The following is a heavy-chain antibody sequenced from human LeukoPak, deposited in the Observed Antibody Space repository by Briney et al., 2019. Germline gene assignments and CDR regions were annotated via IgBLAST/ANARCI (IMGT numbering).Heavy chain of an antibody. CDR3: ARAEYCSSTSCSEYYYYYYMDV. D-gene: IGHD2-2*01. Sequence: GASVKVSCKASGGTFSSYAISWVRQAPGQGLEWMGGIIPIFGTANYAQKFQGRVTITADESTSTAYMELSSLRSEDTAVYYCARAEYCSSTSCSEYYYYYYMDVWGKGTTVTVSS. CDR1: GGTFSSYA. J-gene: IGHJ6*03. V-gene: IGHV1-69*13. CDR2: IIPIFGTA.